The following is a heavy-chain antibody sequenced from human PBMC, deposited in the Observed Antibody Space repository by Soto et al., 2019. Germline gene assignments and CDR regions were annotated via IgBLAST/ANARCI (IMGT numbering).Heavy chain of an antibody. CDR2: IYYSGST. D-gene: IGHD1-26*01. J-gene: IGHJ5*02. CDR3: ARETGWELHGWFDP. Sequence: QVQLQESGPGLVKPSETLSLTCTVSGGSVSSGSYYWSWIRQPPGKGLEWIGYIYYSGSTNYNPSLKSRVISSVDTAKNQCSLKLSSVTAADTAVDYCARETGWELHGWFDPWGQGTLVTVSS. V-gene: IGHV4-61*01. CDR1: GGSVSSGSYY.